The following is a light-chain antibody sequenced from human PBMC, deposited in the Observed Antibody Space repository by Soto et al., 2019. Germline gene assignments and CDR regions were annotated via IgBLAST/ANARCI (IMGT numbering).Light chain of an antibody. CDR3: QQYNSYWT. V-gene: IGKV1-13*02. CDR1: QGIGNA. J-gene: IGKJ1*01. Sequence: AIQMTQSPSSLSASVGDRVTISCRASQGIGNALGWYHQKPGKAPKLLIYDASTLDSGVPSRFSGRGSGTEFTLTISSLQPDDFATYYCQQYNSYWTFGQGTKVDI. CDR2: DAS.